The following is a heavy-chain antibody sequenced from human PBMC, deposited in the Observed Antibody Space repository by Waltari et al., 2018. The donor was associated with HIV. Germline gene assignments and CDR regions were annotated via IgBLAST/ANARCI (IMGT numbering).Heavy chain of an antibody. V-gene: IGHV1-2*02. J-gene: IGHJ4*02. CDR3: ARDPGWLQSAD. Sequence: QVQLVQSGAEVKKPGASVKVACKTSGYTFTNYKTQWVRQAPGQGLEWRGLINSTPGGAQYAQRFQGRVTMTRDTSITTVFMELSSLTSDDTAVYYCARDPGWLQSADWGQGTLVTVSS. CDR1: GYTFTNYK. CDR2: INSTPGGA. D-gene: IGHD5-12*01.